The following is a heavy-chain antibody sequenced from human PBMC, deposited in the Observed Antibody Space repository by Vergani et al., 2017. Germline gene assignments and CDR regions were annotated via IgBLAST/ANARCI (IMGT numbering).Heavy chain of an antibody. CDR2: INPSGGHT. CDR3: ARGDYGILTGYRY. CDR1: GYTFRNYY. Sequence: QVQVVQSGAEVKKSGASVKVSCKTSGYTFRNYYMHWVRQAPGQGLEWMGIINPSGGHTNYAQKFQGRVTMTRDTSTSTVYMELSSLRSEDTAIYYCARGDYGILTGYRYWGQGTLVTGSA. V-gene: IGHV1-46*03. D-gene: IGHD3-9*01. J-gene: IGHJ4*02.